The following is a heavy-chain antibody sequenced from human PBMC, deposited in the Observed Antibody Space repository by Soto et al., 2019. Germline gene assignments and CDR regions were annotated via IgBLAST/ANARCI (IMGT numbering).Heavy chain of an antibody. CDR3: VREIAPRGFDP. V-gene: IGHV6-1*01. J-gene: IGHJ5*02. D-gene: IGHD2-21*01. CDR1: GDSVSSNSAL. CDR2: TYYRSKWYS. Sequence: QTLSLTCAISGDSVSSNSALWNWIRQSPSRGLEWLGRTYYRSKWYSDYAVSVKGRITINPDTSKNQFSLQLDSVAPEDTAVYYCVREIAPRGFDPWGHRTLVTVSS.